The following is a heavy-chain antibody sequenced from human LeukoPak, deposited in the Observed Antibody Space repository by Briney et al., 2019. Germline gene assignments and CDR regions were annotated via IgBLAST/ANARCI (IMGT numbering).Heavy chain of an antibody. Sequence: GGSLRLSCTASGFIFSNYWMTWVRQAPGKGLEWVANINLDGSEKYYVGSVKGRFTISRDNAKNSLYLQMNSLRAEDTALYYCASYTSRSGILDYWGQGTLVTVSS. J-gene: IGHJ4*02. CDR3: ASYTSRSGILDY. D-gene: IGHD6-6*01. CDR2: INLDGSEK. CDR1: GFIFSNYW. V-gene: IGHV3-7*01.